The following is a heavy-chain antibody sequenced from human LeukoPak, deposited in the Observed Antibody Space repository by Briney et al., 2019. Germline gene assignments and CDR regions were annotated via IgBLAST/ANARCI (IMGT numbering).Heavy chain of an antibody. Sequence: SSETLSLTCTVSGGSIDGSTGHWGWIRQPPGKGLEWIGSIFYRGSPYYNPSLNSRVTISIDRSKSQFTLELTSVTAADTAVYYCARVFGVPNAFDIWGQGTMVTVSS. V-gene: IGHV4-39*06. D-gene: IGHD3-10*02. CDR3: ARVFGVPNAFDI. J-gene: IGHJ3*02. CDR2: IFYRGSP. CDR1: GGSIDGSTGH.